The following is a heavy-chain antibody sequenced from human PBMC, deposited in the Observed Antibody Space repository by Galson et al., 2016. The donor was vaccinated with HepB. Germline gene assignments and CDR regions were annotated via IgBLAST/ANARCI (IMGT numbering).Heavy chain of an antibody. D-gene: IGHD3-3*01. V-gene: IGHV1-3*01. CDR3: ARYGAVGVRPGSLGPNLENDYGMDV. CDR1: GYTFSTYG. CDR2: MSAGNGNT. Sequence: SVKVSCKASGYTFSTYGMHWVRQAPGQSLEWMGWMSAGNGNTKYSEKFEGRVTLTRDTSATTAYMQLTSLRSEDTAVYYCARYGAVGVRPGSLGPNLENDYGMDVWGQGTTVIVSS. J-gene: IGHJ6*02.